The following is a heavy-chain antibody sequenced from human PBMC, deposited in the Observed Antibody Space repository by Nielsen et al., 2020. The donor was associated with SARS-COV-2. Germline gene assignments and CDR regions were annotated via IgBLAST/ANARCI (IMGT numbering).Heavy chain of an antibody. J-gene: IGHJ4*02. Sequence: GGPLRLPCDASGFNFSHYTINWARQPPGQGLELASLISSYSNYKQYADSVKGRFAISRDNAKSSLYLQMSNLGAEDRGVYYCVRESSTYYIDYWGQGILVTVSS. V-gene: IGHV3-21*05. CDR1: GFNFSHYT. CDR2: ISSYSNYK. D-gene: IGHD2-15*01. CDR3: VRESSTYYIDY.